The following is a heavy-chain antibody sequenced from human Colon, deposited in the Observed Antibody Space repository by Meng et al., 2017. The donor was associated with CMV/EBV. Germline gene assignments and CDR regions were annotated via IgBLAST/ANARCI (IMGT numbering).Heavy chain of an antibody. CDR1: GFTFTSYT. CDR2: ISGNTDFI. V-gene: IGHV3-21*06. Sequence: GESLKISCAASGFTFTSYTMNWVRQAPGKGLEWVASISGNTDFIFYADSMKGRFTISRDNAKHSLSLQMNGLRADDSAVYYCAASGGLFCTPTSYYREYGVDDHWGQGTLVTVSS. D-gene: IGHD2-8*01. CDR3: AASGGLFCTPTSYYREYGVDDH. J-gene: IGHJ4*02.